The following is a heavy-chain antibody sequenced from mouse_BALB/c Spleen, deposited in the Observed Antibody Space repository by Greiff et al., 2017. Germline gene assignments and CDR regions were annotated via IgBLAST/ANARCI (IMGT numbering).Heavy chain of an antibody. CDR2: IYPGNVNT. D-gene: IGHD2-14*01. J-gene: IGHJ2*01. V-gene: IGHV1S56*01. CDR3: ARNYRYFDY. CDR1: GYTFTSYY. Sequence: QVQLQQSGPELVKPGASVRISCKASGYTFTSYYIHWVKQRPGQGLEWIGWIYPGNVNTKYNEKFKGKATLTADKSSSTAYMQLSSLTSEDSAVYFCARNYRYFDYWGQGTTLTVSS.